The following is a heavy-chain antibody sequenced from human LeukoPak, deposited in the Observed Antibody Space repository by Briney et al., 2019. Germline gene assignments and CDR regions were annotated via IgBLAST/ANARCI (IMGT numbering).Heavy chain of an antibody. Sequence: GSLRLSCAASGFTVSSNYMSWVRQAPGKGLEWVSVIYSGGSTYYADSVKGRFTISRHNSKNTLYLQMNSLRAADTTVYYCASPTYYYDSSGYKPSDYWGQGTLVTVSS. V-gene: IGHV3-53*04. CDR1: GFTVSSNY. CDR2: IYSGGST. D-gene: IGHD3-22*01. CDR3: ASPTYYYDSSGYKPSDY. J-gene: IGHJ4*02.